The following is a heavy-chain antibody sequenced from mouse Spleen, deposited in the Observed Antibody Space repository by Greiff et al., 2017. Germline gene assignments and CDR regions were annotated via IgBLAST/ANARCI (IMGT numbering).Heavy chain of an antibody. Sequence: EVHLVESGGDLVKPGGSLKLSCAASGFTFSSYGMSWVRQTPDKRLEWVATISSGGSYTYYPDSVKGRFTISRDNAKNTLYLQMSSLKSEDTAMYYCARHRFTTATSWFAYWGQGTLVTVSA. J-gene: IGHJ3*01. CDR2: ISSGGSYT. CDR3: ARHRFTTATSWFAY. D-gene: IGHD1-2*01. V-gene: IGHV5-6*01. CDR1: GFTFSSYG.